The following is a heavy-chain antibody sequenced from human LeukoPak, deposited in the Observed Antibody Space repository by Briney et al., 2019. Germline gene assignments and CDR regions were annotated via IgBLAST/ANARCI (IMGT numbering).Heavy chain of an antibody. CDR3: ASLYSSSWYGEGYNWFDP. CDR2: IYYSGST. Sequence: SETLSLTCTVSGYSISSGYYWGWIRQPPGKGLEWIGSIYYSGSTYYNPSLKSRVTISVDTSKNQFSLKLSSVTAADTAVYYCASLYSSSWYGEGYNWFDPWGQGTLVTVSS. D-gene: IGHD6-13*01. J-gene: IGHJ5*02. CDR1: GYSISSGYY. V-gene: IGHV4-38-2*02.